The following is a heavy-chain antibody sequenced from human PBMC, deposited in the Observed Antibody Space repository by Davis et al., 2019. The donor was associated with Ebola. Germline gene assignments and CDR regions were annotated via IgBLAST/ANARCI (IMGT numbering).Heavy chain of an antibody. Sequence: KVSCKGSGYSFTSYWIAWVRQMPGKGLECMGIIYPGDSEARYSPSFQGQVTISADKSITTAYLQWSSLKASDTAMYYCARLSFPDLGQWLGGGLFDYWGQGTLVTVSS. CDR3: ARLSFPDLGQWLGGGLFDY. J-gene: IGHJ4*02. D-gene: IGHD6-19*01. CDR1: GYSFTSYW. CDR2: IYPGDSEA. V-gene: IGHV5-51*01.